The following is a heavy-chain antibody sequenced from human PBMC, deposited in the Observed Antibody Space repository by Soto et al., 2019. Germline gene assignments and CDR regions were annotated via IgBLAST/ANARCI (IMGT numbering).Heavy chain of an antibody. CDR3: AKDPLMLGILGEDYYYGMDV. CDR2: ISYDGSNK. CDR1: GFTFSSYG. V-gene: IGHV3-30*18. D-gene: IGHD3-16*01. Sequence: GGSLRLSCAASGFTFSSYGMHWVRQAPGKGLEWVAVISYDGSNKYYADSVKGRFTISRDNSKNTLYLQMNSLRAEDTAVYYCAKDPLMLGILGEDYYYGMDVWGQGTTVTVSS. J-gene: IGHJ6*02.